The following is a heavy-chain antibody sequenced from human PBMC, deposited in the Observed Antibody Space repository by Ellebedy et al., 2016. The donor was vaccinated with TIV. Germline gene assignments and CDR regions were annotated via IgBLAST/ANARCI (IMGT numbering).Heavy chain of an antibody. CDR1: GFSFSSSG. V-gene: IGHV3-33*01. CDR3: VGRAGPTPDPPYYYPRMDV. D-gene: IGHD3-22*01. J-gene: IGHJ6*03. Sequence: GGSLRLXXAASGFSFSSSGMHWVRQAPGKGLEWVALIWYDGSNELYADSVKGRFAISRDNSRSTLYLQMNSLRGEDTAVYFCVGRAGPTPDPPYYYPRMDVWGRGTTVTVSS. CDR2: IWYDGSNE.